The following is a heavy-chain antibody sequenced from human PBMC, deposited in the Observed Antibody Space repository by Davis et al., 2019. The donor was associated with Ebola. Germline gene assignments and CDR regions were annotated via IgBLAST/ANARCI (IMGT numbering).Heavy chain of an antibody. CDR2: IYSGGST. CDR1: GFTVSSNY. CDR3: ARGGAFYSGRGDDAFDI. J-gene: IGHJ3*02. V-gene: IGHV3-53*05. D-gene: IGHD1-26*01. Sequence: GESLKISCAASGFTVSSNYMSWVRQAPGKGLEWVSVIYSGGSTYYADSVKGRFTISRDNSKNTLYLQMNSLRAEDTAVYYCARGGAFYSGRGDDAFDIWGQGTMVTVSS.